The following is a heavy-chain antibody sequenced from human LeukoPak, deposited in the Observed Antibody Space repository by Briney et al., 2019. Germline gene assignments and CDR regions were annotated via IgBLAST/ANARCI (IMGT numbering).Heavy chain of an antibody. CDR1: GYSFTSYW. J-gene: IGHJ3*02. Sequence: GESLKISCKGSGYSFTSYWIGWVRQMPGKGLEWMGIIYPGDSDTRYSLSFQGQVTISADKSISTAYLRWSSLKASDTAMYYCARHRDCSSTSCYTPNDAFDIWGQGTMVTVSS. CDR2: IYPGDSDT. V-gene: IGHV5-51*01. D-gene: IGHD2-2*02. CDR3: ARHRDCSSTSCYTPNDAFDI.